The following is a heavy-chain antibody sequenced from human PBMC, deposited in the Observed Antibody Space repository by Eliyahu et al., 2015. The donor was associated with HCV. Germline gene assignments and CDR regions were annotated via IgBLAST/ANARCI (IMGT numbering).Heavy chain of an antibody. D-gene: IGHD6-19*01. CDR1: GFTFSSYD. Sequence: EVQLVESGGGLVQPGGSLRLSCAASGFTFSSYDMHWVRQATGKGLEWVSAIGTAGDPYYPGSVKGRFTISRENAKNSLYLQMNSLRAGDTAVYYCARGTYSSGWYWFDPWGQGTLVTVSS. J-gene: IGHJ5*02. CDR2: IGTAGDP. V-gene: IGHV3-13*05. CDR3: ARGTYSSGWYWFDP.